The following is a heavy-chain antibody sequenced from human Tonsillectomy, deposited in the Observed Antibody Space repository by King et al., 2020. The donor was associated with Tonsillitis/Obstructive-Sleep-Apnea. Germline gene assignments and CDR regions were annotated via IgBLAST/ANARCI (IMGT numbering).Heavy chain of an antibody. J-gene: IGHJ4*02. D-gene: IGHD2-2*01. CDR2: ISSSNNTV. CDR3: ARLRYCSRASCYEGFDY. CDR1: GFTFSSYS. V-gene: IGHV3-48*02. Sequence: VQLVESGGGLVQPGGSLRLSCAASGFTFSSYSMNWVRQAPGKGLEWVSYISSSNNTVYYADSVKGRFTISRDNAKNSLYLQINSLRDEDTAVYYCARLRYCSRASCYEGFDYWGQGTLVTVSS.